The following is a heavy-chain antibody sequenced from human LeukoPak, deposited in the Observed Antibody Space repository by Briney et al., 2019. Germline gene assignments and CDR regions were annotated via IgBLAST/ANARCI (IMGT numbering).Heavy chain of an antibody. D-gene: IGHD3-10*01. CDR1: GGSISSYY. Sequence: SETLSLTCTVSGGSISSYYWSWIRQPPGKGLEWIGYIYYSGSTNYNPSLKSRVTISVDTSKNQFSPKLSSVTAADTAVYYCARGYYYGSGSFDYWGQGTLVTVSS. V-gene: IGHV4-59*01. J-gene: IGHJ4*02. CDR3: ARGYYYGSGSFDY. CDR2: IYYSGST.